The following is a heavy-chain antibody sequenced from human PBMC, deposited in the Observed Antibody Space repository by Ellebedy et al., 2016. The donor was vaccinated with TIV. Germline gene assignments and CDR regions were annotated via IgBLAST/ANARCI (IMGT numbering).Heavy chain of an antibody. V-gene: IGHV4-34*01. J-gene: IGHJ4*02. Sequence: SETLSLXXAVYGGSFSGYYWSWIRRPPGKGLEWIGEINHSGSTNYSPSLKSRVTVSVDTSKNQFSLKLISVTAADMAVYYCARGRRYYDSSGYYLDYWGQGTKVTVSS. CDR2: INHSGST. CDR3: ARGRRYYDSSGYYLDY. D-gene: IGHD3-22*01. CDR1: GGSFSGYY.